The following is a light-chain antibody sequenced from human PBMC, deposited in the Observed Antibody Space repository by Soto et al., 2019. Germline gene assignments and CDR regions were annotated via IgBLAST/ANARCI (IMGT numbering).Light chain of an antibody. CDR2: DAS. J-gene: IGKJ2*02. CDR3: QQYGNLWT. V-gene: IGKV3-20*01. Sequence: EIVLTQSPGTLSLSPGERATLSCRASQSVYSSYLAWYQQKPGQAPRLLIYDASSRATGIPDRFSGSASGTDFALTISRLEPEDFAVYYCQQYGNLWTFGQGTKLEI. CDR1: QSVYSSY.